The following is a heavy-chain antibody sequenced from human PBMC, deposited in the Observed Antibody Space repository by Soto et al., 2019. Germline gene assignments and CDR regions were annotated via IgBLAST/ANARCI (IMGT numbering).Heavy chain of an antibody. CDR2: ISGSGGST. CDR3: ARDGNSGYELGY. Sequence: GGSLRLSCAASGFTFSSYAMSWVRQAPGKGLEWVSAISGSGGSTYYADSVKGRFTISRDNAKNSLYLQMNSLRAEDTAVYYCARDGNSGYELGYWGQGTLVTVSS. V-gene: IGHV3-23*01. CDR1: GFTFSSYA. D-gene: IGHD5-12*01. J-gene: IGHJ4*02.